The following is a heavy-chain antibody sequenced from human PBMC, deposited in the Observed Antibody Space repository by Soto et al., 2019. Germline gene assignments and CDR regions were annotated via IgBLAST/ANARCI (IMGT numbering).Heavy chain of an antibody. Sequence: GGSLRLSCAASGFTFSSYGMHWVRQAPGKGLEWVAVVSYDGSNKYYADSVKGRFTISRDNSKNTLYLQMNSLRAEDTAVYYCAKDLEDYDRIDYWGQGTLVTVSS. CDR2: VSYDGSNK. CDR3: AKDLEDYDRIDY. CDR1: GFTFSSYG. J-gene: IGHJ4*02. V-gene: IGHV3-30*18. D-gene: IGHD3-22*01.